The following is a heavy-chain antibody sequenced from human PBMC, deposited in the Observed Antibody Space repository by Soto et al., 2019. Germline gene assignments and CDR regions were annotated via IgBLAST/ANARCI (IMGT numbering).Heavy chain of an antibody. CDR3: TTVLATDGEFDY. Sequence: VQLVESGGGLVKPGGSLRLSCAASGFPFINAWMSWVRQAPGKGLEWVGRIKRKSDGGTTDYAAPLKGRFTISRDDSKNTLYLQMNSLKTEDTAVYYCTTVLATDGEFDYWGQGTLVTVSS. CDR2: IKRKSDGGTT. CDR1: GFPFINAW. J-gene: IGHJ4*02. V-gene: IGHV3-15*01.